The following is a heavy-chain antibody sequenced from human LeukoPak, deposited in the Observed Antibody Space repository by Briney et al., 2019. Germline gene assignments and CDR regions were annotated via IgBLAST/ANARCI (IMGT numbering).Heavy chain of an antibody. J-gene: IGHJ4*02. Sequence: GGSLRLSCAASGFIFSTYGMHWVRQAPGKVLEWVAVIWADGSNTDYADSVKGRFTISKDNSKNTLYLQMNSLRAEDTAVYYCARSGGGTYFDNWGQGTLVTVSS. CDR3: ARSGGGTYFDN. D-gene: IGHD2-15*01. V-gene: IGHV3-33*01. CDR1: GFIFSTYG. CDR2: IWADGSNT.